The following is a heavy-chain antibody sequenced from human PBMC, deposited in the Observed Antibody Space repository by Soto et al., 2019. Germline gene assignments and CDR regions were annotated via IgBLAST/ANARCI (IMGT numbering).Heavy chain of an antibody. Sequence: SVKVSCKASGGTFSSYAISWVRQDPXQGLEWMGGIIPIFGTANYAQKFQGRVTITADESTSTAYMELSSLRSEDTAVYYCARGAIWKGVATIGRGQDYYYGMDVWGQGTTVTVSS. V-gene: IGHV1-69*13. D-gene: IGHD5-12*01. CDR1: GGTFSSYA. CDR2: IIPIFGTA. J-gene: IGHJ6*02. CDR3: ARGAIWKGVATIGRGQDYYYGMDV.